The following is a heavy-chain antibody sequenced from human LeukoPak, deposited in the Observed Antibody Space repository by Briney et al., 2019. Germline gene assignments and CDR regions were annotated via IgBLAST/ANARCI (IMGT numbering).Heavy chain of an antibody. V-gene: IGHV3-30-3*01. CDR2: ISYDGSNK. CDR1: GFTFSSYA. Sequence: GRSLRLSCAASGFTFSSYAMHWVRQAPGKGLEWVAVISYDGSNKYYADSVKGRFTISRDNSKNTLYLQMNSLRAEDTAVYYCARATPYYFDYWGQGTLVTVSS. CDR3: ARATPYYFDY. J-gene: IGHJ4*02.